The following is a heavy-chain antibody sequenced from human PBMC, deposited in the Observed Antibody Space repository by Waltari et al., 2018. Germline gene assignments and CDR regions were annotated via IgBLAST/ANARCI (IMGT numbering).Heavy chain of an antibody. CDR3: IKDAYGPNDY. CDR2: INPRGNVI. V-gene: IGHV3-74*01. Sequence: EVQLVGSGGGLVLPGGSLSLSCAASGFTVTTYWMHWVRQAPGKGLVWVSRINPRGNVINYADSVKGRFTISRDIAKNTLHLQMSSLRAEDTAIYYCIKDAYGPNDYWGQGALVTVSS. J-gene: IGHJ4*02. CDR1: GFTVTTYW. D-gene: IGHD3-10*01.